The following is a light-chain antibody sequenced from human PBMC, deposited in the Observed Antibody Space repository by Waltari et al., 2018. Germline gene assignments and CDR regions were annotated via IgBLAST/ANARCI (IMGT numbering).Light chain of an antibody. Sequence: EMVLTQSPGTLSLSPGERATLSCRASQTVRTTYLAWYQQKPGQAPTLLIYGASSRATGIPDRFSGGESGTDFSLASSSLAPEDFAVYYCQQYDISPLTFGGGTTVEI. J-gene: IGKJ4*01. CDR1: QTVRTTY. CDR2: GAS. V-gene: IGKV3-20*01. CDR3: QQYDISPLT.